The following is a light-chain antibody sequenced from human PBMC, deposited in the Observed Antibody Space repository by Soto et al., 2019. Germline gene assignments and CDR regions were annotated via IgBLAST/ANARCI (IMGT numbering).Light chain of an antibody. CDR1: GSNIGAGFD. J-gene: IGLJ1*01. Sequence: QSVLTQPPSVSGAPGQRVTISCTGSGSNIGAGFDVHWYQQLPRTSPKLLVYGNSNRPSGVPDRFSGSKSGTSASLAITGLQAEDEADYYCQSYDGGLSAYVFGGGTKLTAL. V-gene: IGLV1-40*01. CDR2: GNS. CDR3: QSYDGGLSAYV.